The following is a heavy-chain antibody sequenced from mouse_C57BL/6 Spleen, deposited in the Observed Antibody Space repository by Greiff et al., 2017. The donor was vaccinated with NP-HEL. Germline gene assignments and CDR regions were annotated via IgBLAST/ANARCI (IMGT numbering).Heavy chain of an antibody. J-gene: IGHJ4*01. CDR2: ISSGSSTI. Sequence: DVKLVESGGGLVKPGGSLKLSCAASGFTFSDYGMHWVRQAPEKGLEWVAYISSGSSTIYYVDTVKGRFTISRDNAKNTLFLQMTSLRSEDTAMYYCARRDYGNYAMDYWGQGTSVTVSS. CDR3: ARRDYGNYAMDY. D-gene: IGHD1-1*02. V-gene: IGHV5-17*01. CDR1: GFTFSDYG.